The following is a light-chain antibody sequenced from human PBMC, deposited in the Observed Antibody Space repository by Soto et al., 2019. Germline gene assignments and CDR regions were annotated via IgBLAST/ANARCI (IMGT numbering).Light chain of an antibody. CDR2: GVS. CDR1: QSVSSRY. Sequence: EIVLTQSPGTLSLSPGERATLSCTASQSVSSRYLAWYQQKHGQAPRLLIYGVSTRANGIPARFSGSRSGTDCTLILSRLEPGDFAVDYFQQYGTSLWTVGQGNKVDIK. J-gene: IGKJ1*01. V-gene: IGKV3-20*01. CDR3: QQYGTSLWT.